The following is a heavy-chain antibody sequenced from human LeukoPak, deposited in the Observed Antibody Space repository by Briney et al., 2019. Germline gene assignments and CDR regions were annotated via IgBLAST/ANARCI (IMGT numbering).Heavy chain of an antibody. CDR2: IRSKAYGGTT. V-gene: IGHV3-49*04. Sequence: PGRSLRLSCTASGFTFGDYAMSWVRQAPGKGLEWVGFIRSKAYGGTTEHAASVKGRFTISRDDSKSIAYLQMNSLKTEDTAVYYCIAAAEVDYWGQGTLVTVSS. D-gene: IGHD6-13*01. CDR3: IAAAEVDY. J-gene: IGHJ4*02. CDR1: GFTFGDYA.